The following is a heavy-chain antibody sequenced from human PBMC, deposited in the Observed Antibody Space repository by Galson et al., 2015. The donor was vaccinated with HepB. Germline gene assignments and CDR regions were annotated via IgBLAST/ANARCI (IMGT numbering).Heavy chain of an antibody. D-gene: IGHD6-19*01. CDR2: ISAYNGNT. V-gene: IGHV1-18*01. Sequence: SVKVSCKASGYTFTSYGISWVRQAPGQGLEWMGWISAYNGNTNYAQKLQGRVTMTTDTSTSTAYMELRSLRSDDTAVYYCARRTPIAVAGRALDYWGQGTLVTVSS. J-gene: IGHJ4*02. CDR1: GYTFTSYG. CDR3: ARRTPIAVAGRALDY.